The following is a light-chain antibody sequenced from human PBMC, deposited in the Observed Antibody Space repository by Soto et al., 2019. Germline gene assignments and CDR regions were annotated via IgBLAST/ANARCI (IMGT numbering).Light chain of an antibody. Sequence: QSALTQPASVSGSPGQSIAISCTGTSNDVGFYDLVSWYQQRPGTAPKLLIYEGSKRPSGVSNRFSGSKSGNTASLTISGLQAEDEADYYCSAYAGSSTLVVFGTGTKVTVL. J-gene: IGLJ1*01. CDR3: SAYAGSSTLVV. CDR2: EGS. CDR1: SNDVGFYDL. V-gene: IGLV2-23*01.